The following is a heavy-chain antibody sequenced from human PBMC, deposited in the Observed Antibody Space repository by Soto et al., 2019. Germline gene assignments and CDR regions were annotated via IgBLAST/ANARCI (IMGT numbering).Heavy chain of an antibody. CDR2: IIPILGIA. CDR3: ARGIGVVVHYGMDV. J-gene: IGHJ6*02. D-gene: IGHD2-15*01. CDR1: GGTFSSYT. V-gene: IGHV1-69*02. Sequence: QVQLVQSGAEVKKPGSSVKVSCKASGGTFSSYTISWVRQAPGQGLEWMGRIIPILGIANYAQKFQGRVTITADKSTSTAYIELSSLRSEDTAVYYCARGIGVVVHYGMDVWGQGTTVTVSS.